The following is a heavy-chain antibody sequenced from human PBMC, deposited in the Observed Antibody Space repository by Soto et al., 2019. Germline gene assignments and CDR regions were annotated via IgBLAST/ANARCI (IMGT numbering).Heavy chain of an antibody. CDR3: TAKYCSSTSCYSDDYYYYGMDV. CDR2: IIPIFGTA. Sequence: GASVKVSCKASGGTFSSYAISWVRQAPGQGLEWMGGIIPIFGTANYTQKFQGRVTITADESTSTAYMELSSLRSEDAAVYYCTAKYCSSTSCYSDDYYYYGMDVWGQGTTVTVSS. CDR1: GGTFSSYA. V-gene: IGHV1-69*13. D-gene: IGHD2-2*01. J-gene: IGHJ6*02.